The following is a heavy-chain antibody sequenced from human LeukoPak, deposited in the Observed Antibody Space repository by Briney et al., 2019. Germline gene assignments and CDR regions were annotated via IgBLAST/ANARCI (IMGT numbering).Heavy chain of an antibody. V-gene: IGHV3-74*01. CDR3: ARDRLTNDAFDI. J-gene: IGHJ3*02. D-gene: IGHD2-8*01. CDR2: INSDGSGT. Sequence: GGSLRLSCAASGFTFNSYWMHWVRQAPGKGLVWVSRINSDGSGTSDADFVKGRFTISRDNSKNTLYLQMNSLRAEDTAMYYCARDRLTNDAFDIWGQGTMITVSS. CDR1: GFTFNSYW.